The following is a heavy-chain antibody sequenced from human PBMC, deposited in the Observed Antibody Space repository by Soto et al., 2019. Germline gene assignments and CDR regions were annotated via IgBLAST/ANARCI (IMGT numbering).Heavy chain of an antibody. V-gene: IGHV1-69*13. D-gene: IGHD6-13*01. CDR1: GDTFRSYA. Sequence: SVQVSFPASGDTFRSYAIILVRQAHGQGLEWMGGIIPIFGTANYAQKFQGRVTITADESTSTAYMELSSLRSEDTAVYYCARDPAFMAADGTGWGLRHYYGMDVWGQGTTVTVSS. CDR2: IIPIFGTA. CDR3: ARDPAFMAADGTGWGLRHYYGMDV. J-gene: IGHJ6*02.